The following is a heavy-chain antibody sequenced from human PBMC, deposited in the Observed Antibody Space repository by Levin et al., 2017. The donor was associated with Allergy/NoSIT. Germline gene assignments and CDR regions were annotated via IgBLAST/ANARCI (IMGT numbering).Heavy chain of an antibody. J-gene: IGHJ4*02. V-gene: IGHV5-10-1*01. D-gene: IGHD6-13*01. Sequence: GESLKISCKGSGYSFTSYWISWVRQMPGKGLEWMGRIDPSDSYTNYSPSFQGHVTISADKSISTAYLQWSSLKASDTAMYYCARHPLIAAAGTLGPAEWGYWGQGTLVTVSS. CDR2: IDPSDSYT. CDR1: GYSFTSYW. CDR3: ARHPLIAAAGTLGPAEWGY.